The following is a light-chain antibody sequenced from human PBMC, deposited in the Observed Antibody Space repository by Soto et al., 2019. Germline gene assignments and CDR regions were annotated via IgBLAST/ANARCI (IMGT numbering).Light chain of an antibody. CDR3: QQYESTPPT. J-gene: IGKJ2*01. Sequence: DIVMTQSPDSLAVSLGERATINCKSSQSVLYSSNNKNYLAWYQQRPGQPPKLLIYWASTRESGVPDRFSGSGSGTDFTPTITSLQAEDVAVYYGQQYESTPPTFGQGTKLEIK. V-gene: IGKV4-1*01. CDR2: WAS. CDR1: QSVLYSSNNKNY.